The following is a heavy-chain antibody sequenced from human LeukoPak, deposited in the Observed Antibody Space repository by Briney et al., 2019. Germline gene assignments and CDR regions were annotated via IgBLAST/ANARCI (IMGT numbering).Heavy chain of an antibody. J-gene: IGHJ4*02. D-gene: IGHD4-23*01. CDR2: IYYGGST. CDR1: GGSISRSSFY. Sequence: SETLSLTCTVSGGSISRSSFYWGWIRQPPGKGLEWIGSIYYGGSTYYNPSLKSRLIISVDTSKNQFSLKLTSVTAADTAVYYCARLPGGGDFGGTFDYWGLGTLVIVSS. V-gene: IGHV4-39*01. CDR3: ARLPGGGDFGGTFDY.